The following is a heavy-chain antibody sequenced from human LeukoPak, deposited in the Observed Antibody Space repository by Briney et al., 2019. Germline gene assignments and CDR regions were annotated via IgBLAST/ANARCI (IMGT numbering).Heavy chain of an antibody. Sequence: PSETLSLTCTVSGGSISSYYWSWIRQPPGKGLEWIGRIYTSGSTNYNPSLKSRVTISVDTSKNQFSLKLSSVTAADTAVYYCATSYDSTWGRDFDYWGQGTLVTVSP. CDR1: GGSISSYY. J-gene: IGHJ4*02. CDR3: ATSYDSTWGRDFDY. CDR2: IYTSGST. D-gene: IGHD6-13*01. V-gene: IGHV4-4*07.